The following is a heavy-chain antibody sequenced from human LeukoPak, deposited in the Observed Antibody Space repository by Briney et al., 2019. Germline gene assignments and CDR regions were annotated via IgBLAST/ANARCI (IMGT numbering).Heavy chain of an antibody. CDR1: GFTFSSYA. J-gene: IGHJ4*02. V-gene: IGHV3-23*01. D-gene: IGHD6-13*01. CDR3: AKGGPKLGIAAAGTCFDY. Sequence: GGSLRLSCAASGFTFSSYAMSWVHQAPGKGLEWVSAISGSGGSTYYADSVKGRFTISRDNSKNTLYLQMNSLRAEDTAVYYCAKGGPKLGIAAAGTCFDYWGQGTLVTVSS. CDR2: ISGSGGST.